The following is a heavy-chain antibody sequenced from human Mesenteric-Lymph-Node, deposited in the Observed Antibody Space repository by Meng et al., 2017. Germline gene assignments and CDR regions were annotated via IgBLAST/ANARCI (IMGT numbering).Heavy chain of an antibody. CDR2: ISSSSSYI. CDR1: GFTFSSYS. Sequence: GESLKISCAASGFTFSSYSMNWVRQAPGKGLEWVSSISSSSSYIYYADSVKGRFTISRDNAKNSLYLQMNSLRAEDTAVYYCAKALEYYYYYGMDVWGQGTTVTVSS. J-gene: IGHJ6*02. V-gene: IGHV3-21*04. CDR3: AKALEYYYYYGMDV.